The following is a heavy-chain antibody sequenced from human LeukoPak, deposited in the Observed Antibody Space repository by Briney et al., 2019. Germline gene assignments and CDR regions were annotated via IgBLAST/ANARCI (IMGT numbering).Heavy chain of an antibody. V-gene: IGHV3-23*01. Sequence: GGSLRLSCAASGFTFTSYAMAWVRQAPGKGLEWVSALSGSGGSTYYADSVKGRFTISRDNSKNTLYLQMNSLRADDTAVYYCAKRSGSYGPFDYWGQGILVTVSS. CDR3: AKRSGSYGPFDY. CDR2: LSGSGGST. CDR1: GFTFTSYA. J-gene: IGHJ4*02. D-gene: IGHD3-10*01.